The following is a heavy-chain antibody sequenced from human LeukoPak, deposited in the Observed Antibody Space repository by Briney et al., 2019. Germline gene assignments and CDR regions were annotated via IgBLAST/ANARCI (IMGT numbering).Heavy chain of an antibody. CDR3: ARGLLRGVMRFDY. CDR1: GGTLSSYA. J-gene: IGHJ4*02. Sequence: ASVKVSCKASGGTLSSYAISWVRQAPGQGLEWMGGIMPTFGAANYAQKFQGRVTITTDEFTNTAYMELSSLRSEDTAVYYCARGLLRGVMRFDYWGQGSLVTVSS. V-gene: IGHV1-69*05. D-gene: IGHD3-10*01. CDR2: IMPTFGAA.